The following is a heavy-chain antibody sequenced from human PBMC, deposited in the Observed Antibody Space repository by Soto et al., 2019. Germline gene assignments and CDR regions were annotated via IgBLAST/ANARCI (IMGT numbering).Heavy chain of an antibody. D-gene: IGHD2-15*01. Sequence: PGGSLRLSCAASGFTFSSYSMNWVRQAPGKGLEWVSYISSSSSTIYYADSVKGRFTISRDNAKNSLYLQMNSLRAEDTAVYYCARDRGCSGGSCYSGYYYYMDVWGKGTTVTVSS. CDR2: ISSSSSTI. CDR1: GFTFSSYS. CDR3: ARDRGCSGGSCYSGYYYYMDV. V-gene: IGHV3-48*01. J-gene: IGHJ6*03.